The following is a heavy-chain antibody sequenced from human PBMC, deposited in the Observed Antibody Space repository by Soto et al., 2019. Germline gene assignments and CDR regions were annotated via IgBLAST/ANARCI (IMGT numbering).Heavy chain of an antibody. CDR3: ARAAVAGTPYYYYYYMDV. CDR2: ISAYNGNT. V-gene: IGHV1-18*04. J-gene: IGHJ6*03. CDR1: GYSFTGNS. Sequence: VASVKVSCKASGYSFTGNSMHWVRQAPGQGLEWMGWISAYNGNTNYAQKLQGRVTMTTDTSTSTAYMELRSLRSDDTAVYYCARAAVAGTPYYYYYYMDVWGKGTTVTVSS. D-gene: IGHD6-19*01.